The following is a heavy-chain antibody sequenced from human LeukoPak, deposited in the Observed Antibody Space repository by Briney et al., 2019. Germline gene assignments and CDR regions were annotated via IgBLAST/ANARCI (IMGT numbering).Heavy chain of an antibody. D-gene: IGHD4-17*01. CDR1: GFTFSSYA. CDR2: ISGSGGST. J-gene: IGHJ4*02. Sequence: GGSPRLSCAASGFTFSSYAMSWVRQAPGKGLEWVSAISGSGGSTYCADSVKGRFTISRDNSKNTLYLQMNSLRAEDTAVYYCAKTSTTVTTGNYFDYWGQGTLVTVSS. V-gene: IGHV3-23*01. CDR3: AKTSTTVTTGNYFDY.